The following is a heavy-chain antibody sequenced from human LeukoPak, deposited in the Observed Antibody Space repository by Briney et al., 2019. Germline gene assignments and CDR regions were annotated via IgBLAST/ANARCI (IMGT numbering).Heavy chain of an antibody. CDR1: GFTFSNHN. Sequence: GSLRLSCEASGFTFSNHNMNWVRQPPGKGLEWIGEIHHDGRINYNPSLKSRVTLSVDKSKNQFSLRLNSVTAADTAMYYCARSHDHLWGNYPDYWGQGTLVTVSS. J-gene: IGHJ4*02. CDR3: ARSHDHLWGNYPDY. V-gene: IGHV4-4*02. CDR2: IHHDGRI. D-gene: IGHD3-16*02.